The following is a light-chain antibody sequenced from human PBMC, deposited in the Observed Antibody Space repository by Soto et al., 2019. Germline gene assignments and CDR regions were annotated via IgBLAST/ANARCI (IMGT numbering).Light chain of an antibody. J-gene: IGKJ1*01. V-gene: IGKV3-15*01. CDR2: GAS. CDR3: QQYKNWPRT. Sequence: ETVLTQSPATLSLSPGERATLSCRASQSISSFLAWYQQKPGQAPRLLISGASTGATGISTRFSGSGSGTEFTLTISSLQSEDFAVYYCQQYKNWPRTFGQGTKVDI. CDR1: QSISSF.